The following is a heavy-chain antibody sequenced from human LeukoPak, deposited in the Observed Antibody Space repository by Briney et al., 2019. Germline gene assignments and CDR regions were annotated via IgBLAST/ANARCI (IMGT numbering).Heavy chain of an antibody. J-gene: IGHJ4*02. D-gene: IGHD3-9*01. CDR1: GGSISSGYY. V-gene: IGHV4-38-2*02. CDR2: IYHSGST. CDR3: ARSLRYFDFRPYYFDY. Sequence: SETLSLTCTVSGGSISSGYYWGWIRQPPGKGLEWIGSIYHSGSTYYNPSLKSRVTISVDTSKNQFSLKLSSVTAADTAVYYCARSLRYFDFRPYYFDYWGQGTLVTVSS.